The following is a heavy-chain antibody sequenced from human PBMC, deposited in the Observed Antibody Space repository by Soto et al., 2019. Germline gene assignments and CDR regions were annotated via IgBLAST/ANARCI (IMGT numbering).Heavy chain of an antibody. CDR1: GFTFSSYG. V-gene: IGHV3-30*18. J-gene: IGHJ4*02. Sequence: GGSLRLSCAASGFTFSSYGMHWVRQAPGKGLEWVAVISYDGSNKYYADSVKGRFTISRDNSKNTLYLQMNSLIAEDTAVYYCAKENGYSSSWFEFDYWGQGTLVTVSS. D-gene: IGHD6-13*01. CDR3: AKENGYSSSWFEFDY. CDR2: ISYDGSNK.